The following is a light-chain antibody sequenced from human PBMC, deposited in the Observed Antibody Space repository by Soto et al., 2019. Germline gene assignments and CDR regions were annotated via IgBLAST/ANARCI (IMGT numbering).Light chain of an antibody. V-gene: IGKV4-1*01. CDR1: QSFLYSSNNRNY. Sequence: DIVMTQSPDSLALSPAARLTISCKSIQSFLYSSNNRNYLGWFQQKPGPPPKLLLYWASTRESGVPDRFSGSGSGTDFTLTISSLQAEDVAVYYCQQYYTTPRTFGEGTKVDI. CDR3: QQYYTTPRT. J-gene: IGKJ2*01. CDR2: WAS.